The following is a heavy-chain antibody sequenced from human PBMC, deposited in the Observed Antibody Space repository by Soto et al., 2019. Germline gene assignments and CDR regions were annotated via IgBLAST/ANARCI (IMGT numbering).Heavy chain of an antibody. D-gene: IGHD3-10*01. CDR2: IYYSGST. V-gene: IGHV4-31*03. Sequence: SETLSLTCTVSGGSISSGGYYWSWIRQHPGKGLEWIGYIYYSGSTYYNPSLKSRVTISVDASKNQFSLKLSSVTAADTAVYYCARSLGESDYYYYGMDVWGQGTTVTVSS. J-gene: IGHJ6*02. CDR3: ARSLGESDYYYYGMDV. CDR1: GGSISSGGYY.